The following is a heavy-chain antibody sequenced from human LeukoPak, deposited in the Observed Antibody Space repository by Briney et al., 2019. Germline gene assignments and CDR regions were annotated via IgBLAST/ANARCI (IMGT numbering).Heavy chain of an antibody. Sequence: GGSLRLSCAASGLTFSSYAMSWVRQAPGKGLEWVSAISGSGGSTYYADSVKGRFTISRDNSKNTLYLQMNSLRAEDTAVYYCAKDQSNWNEGFDYWGQGTLVTVSS. CDR1: GLTFSSYA. CDR3: AKDQSNWNEGFDY. V-gene: IGHV3-23*01. CDR2: ISGSGGST. D-gene: IGHD1-1*01. J-gene: IGHJ4*02.